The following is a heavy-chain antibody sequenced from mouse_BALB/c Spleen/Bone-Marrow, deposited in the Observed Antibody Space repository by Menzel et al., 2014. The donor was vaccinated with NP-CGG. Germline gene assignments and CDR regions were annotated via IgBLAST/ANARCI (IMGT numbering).Heavy chain of an antibody. CDR1: GFTFSGAW. Sequence: EVQVVESGGGLVQPGGSMKLSCVASGFTFSGAWMDWVRQSPEKGLEWVAEIRSKANNLATYYAESVKGRFTISRDDSKSSVYLQMNSLRAEDTGIYYCMDGNLFAYWGQGTLVTVSA. CDR3: MDGNLFAY. V-gene: IGHV6-6*01. CDR2: IRSKANNLAT. D-gene: IGHD2-1*01. J-gene: IGHJ3*01.